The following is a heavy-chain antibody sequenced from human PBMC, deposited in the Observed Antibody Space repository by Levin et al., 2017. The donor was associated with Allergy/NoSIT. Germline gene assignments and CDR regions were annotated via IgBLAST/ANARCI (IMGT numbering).Heavy chain of an antibody. CDR2: IYPGDSET. CDR3: ARLYDSGGYDPFDI. J-gene: IGHJ3*02. V-gene: IGHV5-51*01. CDR1: GYSYSSYW. Sequence: PGESLKISCKGSGYSYSSYWIGWVRQMPGKGLEWMGTIYPGDSETRYSPSFQGQVTISADKSITTAYLQWSSLKASDTATYYCARLYDSGGYDPFDIWGQGTMVIVSS. D-gene: IGHD3-22*01.